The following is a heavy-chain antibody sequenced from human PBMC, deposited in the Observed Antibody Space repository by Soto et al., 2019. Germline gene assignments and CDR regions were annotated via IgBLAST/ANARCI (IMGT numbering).Heavy chain of an antibody. V-gene: IGHV3-33*01. D-gene: IGHD4-17*01. CDR2: IWYDGSNK. J-gene: IGHJ4*02. Sequence: QVQLVESGGGVVQPGRSLRLSCAASGFTFSSYGIHWVRQAPGKGLEWVAVIWYDGSNKYYADSVKGRFTISRDNSKNPLYLKMNSLRAEDTALYYCARVGYGDYPLDYWGQGTLVTVSS. CDR3: ARVGYGDYPLDY. CDR1: GFTFSSYG.